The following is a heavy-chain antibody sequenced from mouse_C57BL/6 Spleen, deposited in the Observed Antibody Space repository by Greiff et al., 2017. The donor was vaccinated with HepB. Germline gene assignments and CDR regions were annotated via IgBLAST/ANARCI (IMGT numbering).Heavy chain of an antibody. CDR2: VYPGSGST. Sequence: QVQLQQPGAELVKPGASVKMSCKASGYTFTSYWITWVKQRPGQGLEWIGDVYPGSGSTNYNEKFKSKATLTVDTSSSTAYMQLSSLTSEDSAVYYCARSRGLLPYYAMDYWGQGTSVTVSS. V-gene: IGHV1-55*01. D-gene: IGHD2-3*01. J-gene: IGHJ4*01. CDR3: ARSRGLLPYYAMDY. CDR1: GYTFTSYW.